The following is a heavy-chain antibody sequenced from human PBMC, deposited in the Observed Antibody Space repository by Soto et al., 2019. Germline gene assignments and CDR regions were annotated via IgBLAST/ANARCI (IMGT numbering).Heavy chain of an antibody. J-gene: IGHJ4*02. D-gene: IGHD6-19*01. CDR1: GGSISSSGQY. V-gene: IGHV4-39*01. CDR3: ARGLRAGLIDY. Sequence: QLLLQESGPGLVKPSETLSLTCTVSGGSISSSGQYWGWIRQPPGKGLEWIGTLYYSGSTYYNASRKSRVTISVDTSKNPFSLKVNSVTAADTAVYCCARGLRAGLIDYGGQGAQVTVSS. CDR2: LYYSGST.